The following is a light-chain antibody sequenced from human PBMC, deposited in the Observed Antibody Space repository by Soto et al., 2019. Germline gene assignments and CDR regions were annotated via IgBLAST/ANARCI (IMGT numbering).Light chain of an antibody. J-gene: IGKJ1*01. CDR1: QSISSW. CDR3: QQYENYWT. CDR2: DAS. V-gene: IGKV1-5*01. Sequence: DIQMTQSPSTLSASVGDRVTINCRASQSISSWLAWYQQKPGKAPKLLIYDASSLESGVPSRFSGSGSGTEFTLTISSLQPDDCATYYCQQYENYWTFGQGTKVDIK.